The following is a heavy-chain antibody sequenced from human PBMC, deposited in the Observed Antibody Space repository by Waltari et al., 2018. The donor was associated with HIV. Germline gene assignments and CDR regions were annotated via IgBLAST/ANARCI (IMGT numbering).Heavy chain of an antibody. CDR3: ARGSIVLVPAATNYFDY. V-gene: IGHV4-34*01. CDR2: INHRGST. D-gene: IGHD2-2*01. J-gene: IGHJ4*02. Sequence: QVQLQQWGAGLLKPSETLSLTCAVYGASFSGYYWTWIRQPPGKGLEWIGEINHRGSTNYNPSLKSRVTISVDTSKNQFSLKLSYVTAADTAVYYCARGSIVLVPAATNYFDYWGQGTLVTVSS. CDR1: GASFSGYY.